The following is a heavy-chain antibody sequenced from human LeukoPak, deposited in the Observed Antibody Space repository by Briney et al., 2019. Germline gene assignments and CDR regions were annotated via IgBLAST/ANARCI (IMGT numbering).Heavy chain of an antibody. D-gene: IGHD2-8*01. CDR2: INPKSGGT. CDR1: GYTFTGYY. J-gene: IGHJ4*02. Sequence: ASVKVSCKASGYTFTGYYMHWVRQAPGQGLEWMGWINPKSGGTKYVQKLQGRVTMTTDTSISTAYMELNSLTADDTAVYFCARVELPDHFGVYHFDHWGQGTLVTVSP. V-gene: IGHV1-2*02. CDR3: ARVELPDHFGVYHFDH.